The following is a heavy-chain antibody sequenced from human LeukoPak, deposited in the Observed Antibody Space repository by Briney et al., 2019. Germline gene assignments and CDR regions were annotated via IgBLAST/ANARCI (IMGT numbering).Heavy chain of an antibody. D-gene: IGHD3-10*01. Sequence: SETLSLTCAVYGGSFSGYYWSWIRQPPGKGLEWIGEINHSGSTNYNPSLKSRVTISVDTSKNQFSLKLSSVTAADTAVYYCARLFRGYYGSGSYYNVGPWFDPWGQGTLVTVSS. CDR2: INHSGST. J-gene: IGHJ5*02. V-gene: IGHV4-34*01. CDR3: ARLFRGYYGSGSYYNVGPWFDP. CDR1: GGSFSGYY.